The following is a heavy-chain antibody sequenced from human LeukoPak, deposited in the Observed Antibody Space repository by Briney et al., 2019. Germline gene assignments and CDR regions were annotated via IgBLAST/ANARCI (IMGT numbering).Heavy chain of an antibody. V-gene: IGHV3-7*05. CDR1: GFNFIRDQ. Sequence: GGSLRLSGASTGFNFIRDQMNWVRQAPGKGLEWVANIKEDGSQKYYVDSVKGRFTISRDNAKNSLYLQMNSLRAEDTAVYYYARDVPFLEWSTYYYYGMDVWGQGTTVTVSS. CDR2: IKEDGSQK. CDR3: ARDVPFLEWSTYYYYGMDV. D-gene: IGHD3-3*01. J-gene: IGHJ6*02.